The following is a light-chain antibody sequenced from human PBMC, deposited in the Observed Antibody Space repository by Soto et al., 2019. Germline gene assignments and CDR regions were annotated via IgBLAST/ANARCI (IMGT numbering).Light chain of an antibody. CDR2: AAS. J-gene: IGKJ1*01. CDR1: QSVSSN. Sequence: EIVLTQSPATLSLSPGERATLSCRASQSVSSNLAWYQQKPGQAPRLLIYAASTRATGIPARFSGSGSGTEFTLTINSLQSEDFAVYYCQQYNNWWTFGQGTKVDNK. V-gene: IGKV3-15*01. CDR3: QQYNNWWT.